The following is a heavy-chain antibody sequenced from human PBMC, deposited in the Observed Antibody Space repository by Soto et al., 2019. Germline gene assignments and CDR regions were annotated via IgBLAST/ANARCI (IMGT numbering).Heavy chain of an antibody. CDR1: VGSISGSPYY. CDR2: IYYTGST. J-gene: IGHJ6*02. V-gene: IGHV4-39*01. D-gene: IGHD2-2*01. CDR3: ARRGGRYCSSSSCYPYGMDV. Sequence: PSETLSLTCTVSVGSISGSPYYWGWIRQPPGKGLEWIGSIYYTGSTYYNPSLKSRVTISVDTSKNQFSLKLRSVTAADTAVYYCARRGGRYCSSSSCYPYGMDVWGQGTTVTVSS.